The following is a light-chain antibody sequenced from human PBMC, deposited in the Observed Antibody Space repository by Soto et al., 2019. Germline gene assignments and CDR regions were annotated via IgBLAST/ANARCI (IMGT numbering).Light chain of an antibody. CDR1: QSVSSSY. J-gene: IGKJ5*01. CDR2: GAS. V-gene: IGKV3-20*01. Sequence: EIVLTQSPGTLYLSPGERATLSCRASQSVSSSYLAWYQQKPGQAPRLLIYGASSRATGIPDGFSGSGSGADFTLTISNLEPDDFVDYYFQQYGGSPIPFGQGTRRVIK. CDR3: QQYGGSPIP.